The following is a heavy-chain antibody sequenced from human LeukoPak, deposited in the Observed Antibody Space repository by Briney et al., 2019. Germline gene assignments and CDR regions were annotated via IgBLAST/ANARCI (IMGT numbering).Heavy chain of an antibody. V-gene: IGHV3-30*02. J-gene: IGHJ4*02. Sequence: GGSLGLSCAASGFTFNSYGMQWVRQAPGKGLEWVAFIRYDGNNKYYADSVKGRFTISRDNSKNTLYLQMNSLRAEDTAVYYCAKAPYGSGSYIAYYFDYWGQGTLVTVSS. D-gene: IGHD3-10*01. CDR3: AKAPYGSGSYIAYYFDY. CDR2: IRYDGNNK. CDR1: GFTFNSYG.